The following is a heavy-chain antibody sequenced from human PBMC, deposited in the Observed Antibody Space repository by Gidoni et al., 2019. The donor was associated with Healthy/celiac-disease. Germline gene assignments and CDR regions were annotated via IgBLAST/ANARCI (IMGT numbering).Heavy chain of an antibody. J-gene: IGHJ6*02. CDR1: GFTFSSYA. CDR3: AKGGIGWELLGYYGMDV. Sequence: EVQLLESGGGLVQPGGSLRLSCAASGFTFSSYAMSWVRQAPGKGLEWVSAISGSGGSTYYADSVKGRFTISRDNSKNTLYLQMNSLRAEDTAVYYCAKGGIGWELLGYYGMDVWGQGTTVTVSS. V-gene: IGHV3-23*01. D-gene: IGHD1-26*01. CDR2: ISGSGGST.